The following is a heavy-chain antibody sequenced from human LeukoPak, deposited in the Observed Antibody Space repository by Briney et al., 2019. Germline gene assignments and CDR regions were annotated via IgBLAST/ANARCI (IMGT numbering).Heavy chain of an antibody. CDR1: GYTFTGYY. CDR2: INPNSGGT. V-gene: IGHV1-2*06. J-gene: IGHJ4*02. D-gene: IGHD3-10*01. Sequence: ASVKISCXVSGYTFTGYYMHWVRQAPGQGLEWMGRINPNSGGTNYAQKFQGRVTMTRDTSISTAYMELSRLRSDDTAVYYCASLYGSGSYYGGDFDYWGQGTLVTVSS. CDR3: ASLYGSGSYYGGDFDY.